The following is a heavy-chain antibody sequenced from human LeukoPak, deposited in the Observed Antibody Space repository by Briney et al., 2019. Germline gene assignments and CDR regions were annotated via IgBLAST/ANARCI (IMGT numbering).Heavy chain of an antibody. D-gene: IGHD2/OR15-2a*01. CDR2: IGPHSTFT. Sequence: ASMKVSCKSSGFTFADHYIHWVRQGPGQGLEWMGYIGPHSTFTSSPQEFQGRVTMTRDASMSTAYMELTRLTSDDTAVYYCVREGEGPLSKDFDYWGQGTLVTVSS. CDR3: VREGEGPLSKDFDY. J-gene: IGHJ4*02. CDR1: GFTFADHY. V-gene: IGHV1-2*02.